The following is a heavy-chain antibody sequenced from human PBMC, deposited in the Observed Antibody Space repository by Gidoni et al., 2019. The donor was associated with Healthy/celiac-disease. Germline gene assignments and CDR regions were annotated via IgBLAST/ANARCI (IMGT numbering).Heavy chain of an antibody. CDR3: ANGGSGSYFGPDDYFDY. J-gene: IGHJ4*02. D-gene: IGHD3-10*01. CDR2: IIPILGIA. CDR1: GGTFSSYA. Sequence: QVQLVQYGAEVKKPGSSVKVSCNASGGTFSSYAISWVRQAPGQWLEWMGRIIPILGIANYAQKFQGRVTITADKSTSTAYMELSSLRSEDTAVYYCANGGSGSYFGPDDYFDYWGQGTLVTVSS. V-gene: IGHV1-69*09.